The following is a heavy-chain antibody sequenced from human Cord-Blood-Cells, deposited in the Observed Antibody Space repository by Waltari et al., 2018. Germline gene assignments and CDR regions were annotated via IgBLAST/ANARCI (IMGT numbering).Heavy chain of an antibody. J-gene: IGHJ3*02. CDR1: GGTFTSYA. D-gene: IGHD6-13*01. CDR2: IIPILGIA. Sequence: QVQLVQSGAAVKKPGSSVTVSCKASGGTFTSYAMSWVRQAPGQGLEWMGRIIPILGIANYAQKFQGRVTITADKSTSTAYMELSSLRSVDTAVYYCARSGIAAAGTGLGAFDIWGQGTMVTVSS. V-gene: IGHV1-69*09. CDR3: ARSGIAAAGTGLGAFDI.